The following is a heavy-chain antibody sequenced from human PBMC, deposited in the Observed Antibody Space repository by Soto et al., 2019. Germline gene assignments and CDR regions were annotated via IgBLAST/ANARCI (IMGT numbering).Heavy chain of an antibody. J-gene: IGHJ6*02. CDR3: ARNLSNLRSYYYAMDV. CDR1: GYTFTDYW. V-gene: IGHV5-51*01. D-gene: IGHD3-3*01. CDR2: IYPGDSDT. Sequence: PGESLKISCKGSGYTFTDYWIGWVRQLPGKGLEWMGIIYPGDSDTRYSPSFQGHVTITVDKSTSTAYLQWNTLKASDTAMYYCARNLSNLRSYYYAMDVWGQGTTVTVSS.